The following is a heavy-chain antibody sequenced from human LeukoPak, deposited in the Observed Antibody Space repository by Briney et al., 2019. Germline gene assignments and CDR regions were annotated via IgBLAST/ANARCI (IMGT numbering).Heavy chain of an antibody. CDR3: AKGDHASSWYTAIDY. J-gene: IGHJ4*02. D-gene: IGHD6-13*01. CDR2: ISGSGGST. V-gene: IGHV3-23*01. CDR1: GFTFSGYA. Sequence: SGRSLRLSCAASGFTFSGYAMIWVRHAPGQGLEWVSAISGSGGSTYYADSVKGRFTISRDNSKNTLYLQMNSLRAEDTAVYYCAKGDHASSWYTAIDYWGQGALVTVSS.